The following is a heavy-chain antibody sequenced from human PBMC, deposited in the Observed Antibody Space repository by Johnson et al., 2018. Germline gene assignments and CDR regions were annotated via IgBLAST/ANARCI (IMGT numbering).Heavy chain of an antibody. CDR3: ARDKFGGYGDLFDS. V-gene: IGHV3-30*04. CDR2: ISIDGRNN. D-gene: IGHD4-17*01. CDR1: GFTFSSYA. J-gene: IGHJ4*02. Sequence: QVQLVQSGGGVVQPGRSLRLSCAASGFTFSSYAMHWVRQAPGKGLEWVAVISIDGRNNFHADSVEGRFTISRDNSKNKLYLQMNSLRTEDSAVYYCARDKFGGYGDLFDSWGQGTLVTVSS.